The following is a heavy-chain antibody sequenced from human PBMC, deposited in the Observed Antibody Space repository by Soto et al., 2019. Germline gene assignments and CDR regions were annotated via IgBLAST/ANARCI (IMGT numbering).Heavy chain of an antibody. V-gene: IGHV3-11*06. CDR1: GFTFSDYY. CDR3: ARGSVDTAMVRDY. Sequence: PWGALRLSCAASGFTFSDYYMSWIRQAPGKGLEWVSYISSSSSYTNYADSVKGRFTISRDNAKNSLYLQMNSLRAEDTAVYYCARGSVDTAMVRDYWGQGTLVTVSS. J-gene: IGHJ4*02. CDR2: ISSSSSYT. D-gene: IGHD5-18*01.